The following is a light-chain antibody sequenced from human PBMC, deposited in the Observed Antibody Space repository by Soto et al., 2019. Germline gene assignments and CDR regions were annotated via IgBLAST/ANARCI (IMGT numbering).Light chain of an antibody. CDR1: SSDVGGYNY. V-gene: IGLV2-14*01. J-gene: IGLJ1*01. Sequence: ALAQTASVAGSQGQAVTISCTETSSDVGGYNYVSWYQQHPGKAPKLMIYDVSNRPSGVSNRFSGSKSGNTASLTISGLQAEDEADYYCSSYTSSSTYVVGTGTKVTVL. CDR3: SSYTSSSTYV. CDR2: DVS.